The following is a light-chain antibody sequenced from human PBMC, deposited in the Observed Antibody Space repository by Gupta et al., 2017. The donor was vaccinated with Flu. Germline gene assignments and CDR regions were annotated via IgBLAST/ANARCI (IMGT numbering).Light chain of an antibody. CDR1: SGSVSTSPY. Sequence: QTVVAQEPSFSVSPGGTVTLTCALSSGSVSTSPYPSWYQQTPGQAPRTLVYSKNTRSAGVPGRFSGSIVGNTAALTITGAQADDESDFYCVLYMGYGMWVFGGGTKLTVL. J-gene: IGLJ3*02. CDR2: SKN. V-gene: IGLV8-61*01. CDR3: VLYMGYGMWV.